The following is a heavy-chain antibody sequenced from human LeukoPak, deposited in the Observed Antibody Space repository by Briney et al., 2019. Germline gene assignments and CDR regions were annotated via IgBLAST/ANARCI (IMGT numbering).Heavy chain of an antibody. CDR2: IQPDGREQ. D-gene: IGHD3-16*01. Sequence: SGGSLRLSCAASGLTIGSYSMNWVRQAPGKGLEWVGNIQPDGREQYPVDSVKGRFTISRDNARNSLFLQMNSLRVEDTAVYYCASQSYARFDPWGQGTLVTVSS. CDR3: ASQSYARFDP. J-gene: IGHJ5*02. CDR1: GLTIGSYS. V-gene: IGHV3-7*01.